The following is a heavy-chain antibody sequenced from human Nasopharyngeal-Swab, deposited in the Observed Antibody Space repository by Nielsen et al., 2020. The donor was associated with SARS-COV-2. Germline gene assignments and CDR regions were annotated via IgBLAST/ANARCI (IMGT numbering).Heavy chain of an antibody. CDR2: IWYDGSNK. V-gene: IGHV3-33*01. J-gene: IGHJ4*02. CDR3: ARDLGATLDV. Sequence: GESLKISCAASGFTFSSYGMHWVRQAPGKGLEWVAVIWYDGSNKYYADSVKGQFTISRDNSKNTLYLQMNSLRAGDTAVYYCARDLGATLDVWGQGTLVTVSS. D-gene: IGHD1-26*01. CDR1: GFTFSSYG.